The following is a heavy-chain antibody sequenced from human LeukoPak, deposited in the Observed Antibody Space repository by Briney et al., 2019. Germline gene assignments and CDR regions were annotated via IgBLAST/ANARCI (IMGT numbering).Heavy chain of an antibody. Sequence: GGSLRLSCAASGFTFSSYGMHWVRQAPGKGLEWVSFIRYDGSNKYYADSVKGRFTISRDNSKNTLYLQMNSLRAEDTAVYYCASKVVAAAGTDYFDYWGQGTLVTVSS. D-gene: IGHD6-13*01. V-gene: IGHV3-30*02. CDR1: GFTFSSYG. CDR2: IRYDGSNK. J-gene: IGHJ4*02. CDR3: ASKVVAAAGTDYFDY.